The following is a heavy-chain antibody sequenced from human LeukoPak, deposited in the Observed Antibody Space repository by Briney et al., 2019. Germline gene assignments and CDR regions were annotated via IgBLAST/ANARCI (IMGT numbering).Heavy chain of an antibody. D-gene: IGHD2-15*01. CDR3: ARGRIVVVVAGGQRRYFDL. CDR2: INHRGST. CDR1: GVSFSGYY. J-gene: IGHJ2*01. V-gene: IGHV4-34*01. Sequence: SETLSLTCAVYGVSFSGYYWSWLRQPPGKGREWIGEINHRGSTNYNPSLKSRVTISVDTSKNQFSLKLSSVTAADTAVYYCARGRIVVVVAGGQRRYFDLWGRGTLVTVSS.